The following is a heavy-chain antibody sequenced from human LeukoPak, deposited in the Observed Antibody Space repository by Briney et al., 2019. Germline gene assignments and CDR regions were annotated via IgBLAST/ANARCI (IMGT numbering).Heavy chain of an antibody. CDR3: ARSLGGATIDY. V-gene: IGHV4-59*01. CDR1: GFTFSSYS. D-gene: IGHD1-26*01. Sequence: PGGSLRLSCAASGFTFSSYSMNWVRQAPGKGLEWIGYIYYSGSTNYNPSLKSRVTISVDTSKNQFSLKLSSVTAADTAVYYCARSLGGATIDYWGQGTLVTVSS. J-gene: IGHJ4*02. CDR2: IYYSGST.